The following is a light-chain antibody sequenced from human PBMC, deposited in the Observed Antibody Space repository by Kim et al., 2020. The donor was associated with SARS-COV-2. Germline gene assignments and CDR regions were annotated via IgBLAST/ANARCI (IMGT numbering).Light chain of an antibody. CDR3: QQYNNWPPARVYT. CDR2: GAS. CDR1: QSVSSN. V-gene: IGKV3-15*01. Sequence: EIVMTQSPATLSVSPGERATLSCRASQSVSSNLAWYQQKPGQAPRLLIYGASTRATGIPARFSGSGSGTEFTLTISSLQSEDFAVYYCQQYNNWPPARVYTIGQGTKLEI. J-gene: IGKJ2*01.